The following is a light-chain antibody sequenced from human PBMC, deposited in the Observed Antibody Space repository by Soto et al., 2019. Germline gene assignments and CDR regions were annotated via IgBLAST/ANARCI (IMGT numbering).Light chain of an antibody. J-gene: IGKJ2*01. CDR2: GAS. Sequence: EIVMTQSPATLSVSPGERATLSCRASQRVSSNLAWYQQKPGQAPRLLIYGASTRATGIPARFSVSGSGTEFTLTITSLQSEDFAVYYCQQYNNWPPYTLGQGTKLEIK. CDR3: QQYNNWPPYT. CDR1: QRVSSN. V-gene: IGKV3-15*01.